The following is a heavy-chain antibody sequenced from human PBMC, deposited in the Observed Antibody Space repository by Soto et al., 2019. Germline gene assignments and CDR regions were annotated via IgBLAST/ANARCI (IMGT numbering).Heavy chain of an antibody. CDR3: SKGTYYASGSYYFDY. D-gene: IGHD3-10*01. CDR1: GFSFDYYA. Sequence: GGSLRLSCVGSGFSFDYYAMHWVRQAPGKGLEWVSSISWNSGSVGYADSVRGRFTISRDNAKNSLYLQMNSLRVEDTAFYFCSKGTYYASGSYYFDYWGQGSLVTVSS. J-gene: IGHJ4*02. CDR2: ISWNSGSV. V-gene: IGHV3-9*01.